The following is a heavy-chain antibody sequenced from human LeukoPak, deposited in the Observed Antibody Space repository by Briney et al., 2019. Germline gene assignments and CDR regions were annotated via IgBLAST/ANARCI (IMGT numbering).Heavy chain of an antibody. CDR3: ARFPMSGAAAGTVGFGY. CDR1: GGSISSRPYC. V-gene: IGHV4-39*07. CDR2: FYYSGST. J-gene: IGHJ4*02. D-gene: IGHD6-13*01. Sequence: SETLSLTCTVSGGSISSRPYCWGWIRQPPGKGLEWLGSFYYSGSTYYKPSLKSRATISVGTSKNQISLKLSSVTAADTAVYYCARFPMSGAAAGTVGFGYWGQGTLVTVSS.